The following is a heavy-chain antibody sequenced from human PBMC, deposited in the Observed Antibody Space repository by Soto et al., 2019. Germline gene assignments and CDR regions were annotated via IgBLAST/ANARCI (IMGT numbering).Heavy chain of an antibody. CDR1: GFSLSNARMG. V-gene: IGHV2-26*01. CDR3: ARIPYSGYSGYEILYYFDY. CDR2: IFSNDEK. D-gene: IGHD5-12*01. Sequence: QVTLKESGPVLVNPTETLTLTCTVSGFSLSNARMGVSWIRQPPGKALEWLAHIFSNDEKSYSTSLKSRLTITKDTSKSQVVLTMTNMDPVDTATYYCARIPYSGYSGYEILYYFDYWGQGTLVTVSS. J-gene: IGHJ4*02.